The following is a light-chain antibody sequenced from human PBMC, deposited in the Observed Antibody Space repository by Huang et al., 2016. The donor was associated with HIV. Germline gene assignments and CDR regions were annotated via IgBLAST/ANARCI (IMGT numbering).Light chain of an antibody. Sequence: IVMTQSPATLSVSPGERVTVSCRANRSVSSNLAGYQQRPGQAPRLLIYGSSTRAPGIPALFSGSGSGTDFSLTISSLQSEDFALYYCQQYNNWLLSFGGGTRVDI. CDR3: QQYNNWLLS. V-gene: IGKV3-15*01. CDR2: GSS. CDR1: RSVSSN. J-gene: IGKJ4*01.